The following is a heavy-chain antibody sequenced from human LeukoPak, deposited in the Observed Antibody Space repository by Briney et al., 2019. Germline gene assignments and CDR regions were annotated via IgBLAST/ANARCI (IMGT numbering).Heavy chain of an antibody. Sequence: GGSLRLSCTTSGIALSRYGMHWVRLAPGKGPEGLAFIRHDGSQSYYADSVRGRFTISRDNFKNNLFLQLRSLRAEDTAVYYCVRDMGYCGGDNCYPFDSWGQGTLVTVSS. V-gene: IGHV3-30*02. CDR1: GIALSRYG. J-gene: IGHJ4*02. CDR3: VRDMGYCGGDNCYPFDS. D-gene: IGHD2-21*01. CDR2: IRHDGSQS.